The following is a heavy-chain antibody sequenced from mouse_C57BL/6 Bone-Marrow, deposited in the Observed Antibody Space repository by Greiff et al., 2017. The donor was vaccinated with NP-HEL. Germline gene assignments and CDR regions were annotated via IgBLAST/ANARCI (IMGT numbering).Heavy chain of an antibody. D-gene: IGHD1-1*01. CDR3: AISLDYYGSCLFAY. J-gene: IGHJ3*01. CDR2: IYPRSGNT. V-gene: IGHV1-81*01. CDR1: GYTFTSYG. Sequence: QVQLKQSGAELARPGASVKLSCKASGYTFTSYGISWVKQRPGQGLEWIGEIYPRSGNTYYNEKFKGKATLTADNSSSTAYMELRSLTSEDSAVYFCAISLDYYGSCLFAYWGQGTLVTVSA.